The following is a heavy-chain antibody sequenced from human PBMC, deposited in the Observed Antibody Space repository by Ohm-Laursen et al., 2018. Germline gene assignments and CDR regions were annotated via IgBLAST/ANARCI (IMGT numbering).Heavy chain of an antibody. V-gene: IGHV3-33*01. CDR1: GFTFSSYG. Sequence: SLRLSCAASGFTFSSYGMHWVRQAPGKGLEWVAVIWYDGSNKYYADSVKGRFTISRDNSKNTLYLQMNSLRAEDTAVYYCARGTTVTKRYFDLWGRGTLVTVSS. J-gene: IGHJ2*01. D-gene: IGHD4-17*01. CDR3: ARGTTVTKRYFDL. CDR2: IWYDGSNK.